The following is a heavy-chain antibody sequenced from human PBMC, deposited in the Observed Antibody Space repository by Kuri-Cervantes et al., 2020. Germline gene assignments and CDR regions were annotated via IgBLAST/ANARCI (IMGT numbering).Heavy chain of an antibody. V-gene: IGHV3-30*02. Sequence: GESLKISCAASGLTFRSCGMHWVRQAPGKGLEWVAFIWSDGNNKYYADSVKGRFTISRDNSKNTLYLQMNSLRAEDTAVYYCATGGGDYFLYWGQGTLVTVSS. CDR2: IWSDGNNK. CDR1: GLTFRSCG. J-gene: IGHJ4*02. D-gene: IGHD2-21*02. CDR3: ATGGGDYFLY.